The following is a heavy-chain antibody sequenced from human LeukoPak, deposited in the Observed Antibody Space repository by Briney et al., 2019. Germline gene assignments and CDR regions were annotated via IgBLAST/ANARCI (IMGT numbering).Heavy chain of an antibody. Sequence: PGGSLRLSCAASGFTFSSCWMSWVRHAPGKGLEWVANIKQDGSVKYYVDSVKGRFTISRDNAKNSLYVQMNSLRAEDTAVYYCAKDRLRPPIVVPAARGDAFDIWGQGTMVTVSS. V-gene: IGHV3-7*01. CDR3: AKDRLRPPIVVPAARGDAFDI. CDR1: GFTFSSCW. D-gene: IGHD2-2*01. J-gene: IGHJ3*02. CDR2: IKQDGSVK.